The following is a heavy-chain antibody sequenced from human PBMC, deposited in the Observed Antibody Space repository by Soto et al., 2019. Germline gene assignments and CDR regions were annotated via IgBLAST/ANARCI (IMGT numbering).Heavy chain of an antibody. D-gene: IGHD4-17*01. J-gene: IGHJ4*02. CDR3: ARKDGNYGAVEE. V-gene: IGHV4-34*01. Sequence: SETLSLTCAVYGGSFSGYYWSWIRQPPGKGLEWIGEINHSGSTNYNPSLKSRVTISVDTSKNQFSLMLIIEATAATAVYYCARKDGNYGAVEERGQGTLVTVSA. CDR2: INHSGST. CDR1: GGSFSGYY.